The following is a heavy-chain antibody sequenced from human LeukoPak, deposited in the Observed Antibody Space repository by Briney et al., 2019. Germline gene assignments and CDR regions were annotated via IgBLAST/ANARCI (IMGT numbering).Heavy chain of an antibody. CDR1: EFTFSSYA. CDR2: ISGNGVST. Sequence: GGSLRLSCAASEFTFSSYAMSWVRQAPGKGLEWVSAISGNGVSTYYAYSVKGRLTISRDNSQNTLYLQMNSLSAEDTAIYYCARQHDSSTYYYVYYYAMDVWGQGTTVTVSS. CDR3: ARQHDSSTYYYVYYYAMDV. D-gene: IGHD3-22*01. J-gene: IGHJ6*02. V-gene: IGHV3-23*01.